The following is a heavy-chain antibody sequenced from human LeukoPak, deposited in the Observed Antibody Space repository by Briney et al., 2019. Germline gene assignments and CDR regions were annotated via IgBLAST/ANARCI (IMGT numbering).Heavy chain of an antibody. J-gene: IGHJ4*02. CDR3: AKDLHEIAADY. V-gene: IGHV3-74*01. CDR1: GFTFSSFW. CDR2: IKGDGITT. Sequence: QPGRSLRLSCEASGFTFSSFWMHWVRQAPGKGLVWVARIKGDGITTNYADPAKGRFTVSRDNAKNTVYLQMNSLRAEDTAVYYCAKDLHEIAADYWGQGTLVTVAS. D-gene: IGHD2-21*01.